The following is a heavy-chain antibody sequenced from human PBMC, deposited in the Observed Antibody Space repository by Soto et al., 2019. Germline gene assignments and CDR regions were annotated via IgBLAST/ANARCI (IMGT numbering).Heavy chain of an antibody. CDR3: ARHHDYGDYVDY. Sequence: RSLTCTVSGGSISSYYWSWIRQPAGKGLEWIGRIYTSGSTNYNPSLKSRVTMSVDTSKNQFSLKLSSVTAADTAVYYCARHHDYGDYVDYWGQGTLVTVSS. V-gene: IGHV4-4*07. CDR1: GGSISSYY. J-gene: IGHJ4*02. CDR2: IYTSGST. D-gene: IGHD4-17*01.